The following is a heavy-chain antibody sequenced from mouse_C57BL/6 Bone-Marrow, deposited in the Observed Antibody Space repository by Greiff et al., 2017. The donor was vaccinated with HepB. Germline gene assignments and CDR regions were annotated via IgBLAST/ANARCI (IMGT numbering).Heavy chain of an antibody. CDR3: ARGAVYDGYLFDY. Sequence: VKLQESGTELVKPGASVKLSCKASGYTFTSYWMHWVKQRPGQGLEWIGNINPSNGGTNYNEKFKSKATLTVDKSSSTAYMQLSSLTSEDSAVYYCARGAVYDGYLFDYWGQGTTLTVSS. CDR2: INPSNGGT. V-gene: IGHV1-53*01. CDR1: GYTFTSYW. D-gene: IGHD2-3*01. J-gene: IGHJ2*01.